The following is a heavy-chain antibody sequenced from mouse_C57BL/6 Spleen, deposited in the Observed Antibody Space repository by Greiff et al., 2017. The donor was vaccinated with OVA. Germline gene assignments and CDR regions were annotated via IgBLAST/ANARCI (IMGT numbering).Heavy chain of an antibody. CDR2: ISYDGSN. CDR3: ARGDYGNYDWYFDV. D-gene: IGHD2-1*01. J-gene: IGHJ1*03. Sequence: EVKLMESGPGLVKPSQSLSLTCSVTGYSITSGYYWNWIRQFPGNKLEWMGYISYDGSNNYNPSLKNRISITRDTSKNQFFLKLNSVTTEDTATYYCARGDYGNYDWYFDVWGTGTTVTVSS. CDR1: GYSITSGYY. V-gene: IGHV3-6*01.